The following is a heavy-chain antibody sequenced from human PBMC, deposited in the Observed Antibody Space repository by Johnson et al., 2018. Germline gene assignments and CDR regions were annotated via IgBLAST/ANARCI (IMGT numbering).Heavy chain of an antibody. V-gene: IGHV3-21*01. CDR3: ARGGKVEQWLVPYAFDI. D-gene: IGHD6-19*01. CDR2: ISSSSSYI. Sequence: EVQLVESGGGLVKPGGSLRLSCAASGFTFSSYSMNWVRQAPGKGLEWVSSISSSSSYIYYADSVKGRFTISRENAKNSLYLQMNSLRAEDTAVYYCARGGKVEQWLVPYAFDIWGQGTMVTVSS. J-gene: IGHJ3*02. CDR1: GFTFSSYS.